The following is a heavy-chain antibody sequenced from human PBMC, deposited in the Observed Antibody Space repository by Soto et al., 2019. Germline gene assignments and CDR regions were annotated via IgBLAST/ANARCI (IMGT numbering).Heavy chain of an antibody. D-gene: IGHD3-3*01. CDR2: ISAYNGNT. J-gene: IGHJ5*02. CDR1: GGTFSSYA. V-gene: IGHV1-8*02. CDR3: ARGLQTTIFGVVIYNWFDP. Sequence: ASVKVSCKASGGTFSSYAISWVRQAPGQGLEWMGWISAYNGNTNYAQKLQGRVTMTRNTSISTAYMELSSLRSEDTAVYYCARGLQTTIFGVVIYNWFDPWGQGTLVTVSS.